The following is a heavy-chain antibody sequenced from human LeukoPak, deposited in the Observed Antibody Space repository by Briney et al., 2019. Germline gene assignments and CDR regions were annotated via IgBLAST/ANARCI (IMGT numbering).Heavy chain of an antibody. CDR3: AGLYCRRSSCYDAFDT. Sequence: GASVKVSCKASGGTFSSYAISWVRQAPGQGLEWMGGIIPIFGTANYAQKFQGRVTITTDESTSTAYMELSSLRSEDTAVYYCAGLYCRRSSCYDAFDTWGHGTNVTVSS. CDR1: GGTFSSYA. D-gene: IGHD2-2*01. V-gene: IGHV1-69*05. J-gene: IGHJ3*02. CDR2: IIPIFGTA.